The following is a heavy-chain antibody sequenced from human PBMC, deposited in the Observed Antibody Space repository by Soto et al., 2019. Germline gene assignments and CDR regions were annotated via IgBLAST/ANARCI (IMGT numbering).Heavy chain of an antibody. CDR2: INHSGST. CDR3: ARGAGIYSS. Sequence: SETLSLTCAVYGGSFSGYYWSWIRQPPGKGLEWIGEINHSGSTNYNPSLKSRVTISVDTSKNQFSLKLSSVTAADTALYYCARGAGIYSSWGQGTLVTVS. J-gene: IGHJ5*02. D-gene: IGHD1-26*01. V-gene: IGHV4-34*01. CDR1: GGSFSGYY.